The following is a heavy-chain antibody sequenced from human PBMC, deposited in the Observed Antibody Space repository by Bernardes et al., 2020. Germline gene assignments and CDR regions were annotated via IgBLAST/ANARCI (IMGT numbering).Heavy chain of an antibody. CDR1: GGSFSGYY. Sequence: SETLTLTCAVYGGSFSGYYWSWIRQPPGKGLEWIWEINHSGSTNYNPSLKSRVTISVDTSKNQFSLKLSSVTAADTAVYYCARVSITIFGVVLYYFDYWGQGTLVTVSS. CDR3: ARVSITIFGVVLYYFDY. CDR2: INHSGST. J-gene: IGHJ4*02. D-gene: IGHD3-3*01. V-gene: IGHV4-34*01.